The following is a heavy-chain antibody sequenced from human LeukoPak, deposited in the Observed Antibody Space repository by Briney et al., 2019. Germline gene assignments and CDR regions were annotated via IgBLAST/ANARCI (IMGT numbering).Heavy chain of an antibody. CDR1: GGSISSSSYY. V-gene: IGHV4-39*07. J-gene: IGHJ5*02. CDR2: IYYSGST. CDR3: AREFVLRYFAPTAPFDP. D-gene: IGHD3-9*01. Sequence: SETLSLTCTVSGGSISSSSYYWGWIRRPPGKGLEWIGSIYYSGSTYYNPSLKSRVTISVDTSKNQFSLKLSSVTAADTAVYYCAREFVLRYFAPTAPFDPWGQGTLVTVSS.